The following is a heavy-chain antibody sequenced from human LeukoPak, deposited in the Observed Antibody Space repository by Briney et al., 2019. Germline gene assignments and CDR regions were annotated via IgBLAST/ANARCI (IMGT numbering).Heavy chain of an antibody. CDR3: ARDGADIVVVVAEGNWFDP. J-gene: IGHJ5*02. CDR1: GYTFTTYY. CDR2: INPNSGGT. V-gene: IGHV1-2*02. D-gene: IGHD2-15*01. Sequence: ASVKVPCKASGYTFTTYYMHWVRQAPGQGLEWMGWINPNSGGTNYAQKFQGRVTMTRDTSISTAYMELSRLRSDDTAVYYCARDGADIVVVVAEGNWFDPWGQGTLVTVSS.